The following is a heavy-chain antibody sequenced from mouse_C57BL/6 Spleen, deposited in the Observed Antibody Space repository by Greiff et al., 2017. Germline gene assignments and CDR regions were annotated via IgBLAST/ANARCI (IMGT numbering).Heavy chain of an antibody. D-gene: IGHD1-1*01. Sequence: VQLKESGAELVRPGASVKLSCTASGFNIKDDYMHWVKQRPEQGLEWIGWIDPENGDTEYASKFQGKATITADTSSNTAYLQLSSLTSEDTAVYYCTPYGPWYFDVWGTGTTVTVSS. V-gene: IGHV14-4*01. CDR3: TPYGPWYFDV. CDR1: GFNIKDDY. J-gene: IGHJ1*03. CDR2: IDPENGDT.